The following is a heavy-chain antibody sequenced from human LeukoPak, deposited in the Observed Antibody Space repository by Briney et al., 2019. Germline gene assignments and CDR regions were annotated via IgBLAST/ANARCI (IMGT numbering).Heavy chain of an antibody. CDR3: ARVYCSSTSCHPSIAHYYYYGMDV. CDR1: GGTFSSYA. D-gene: IGHD2-2*01. Sequence: SVKVSCKASGGTFSSYAISWVRQAPGQGLEWMGRIIPILGIANYAQKFQGRVTITADKSTSTAYMELSSLRSEDTAVYYCARVYCSSTSCHPSIAHYYYYGMDVWGQGTTVTVSS. J-gene: IGHJ6*02. CDR2: IIPILGIA. V-gene: IGHV1-69*04.